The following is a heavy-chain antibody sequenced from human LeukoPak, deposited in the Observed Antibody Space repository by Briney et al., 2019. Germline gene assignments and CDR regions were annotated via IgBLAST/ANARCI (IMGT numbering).Heavy chain of an antibody. Sequence: GGSLRLSCAASGFTFSSYEMNWVRQAPGKGLEWVSVISSSSSYTYYADSVKGRFTISRDNAKDSLYLQMNSLRAEDTAVYYCAELGITMIGGVWGKGTTVTISS. CDR2: ISSSSSYT. V-gene: IGHV3-21*06. CDR3: AELGITMIGGV. D-gene: IGHD3-10*02. CDR1: GFTFSSYE. J-gene: IGHJ6*04.